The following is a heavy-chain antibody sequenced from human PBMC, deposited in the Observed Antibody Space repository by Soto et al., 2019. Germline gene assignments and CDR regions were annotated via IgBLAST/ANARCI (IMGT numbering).Heavy chain of an antibody. J-gene: IGHJ4*01. V-gene: IGHV4-59*04. Sequence: SETLSLTCPVSGGSISSYYWNWIRQPPGKGLEWIGYIYHGGTTFYNPAIKSRITISVDTSNNQFSLKLTSVTAADTAVYYCARVQVMVVAGSTFDYWGHGTLVTASS. CDR1: GGSISSYY. CDR3: ARVQVMVVAGSTFDY. CDR2: IYHGGTT. D-gene: IGHD6-19*01.